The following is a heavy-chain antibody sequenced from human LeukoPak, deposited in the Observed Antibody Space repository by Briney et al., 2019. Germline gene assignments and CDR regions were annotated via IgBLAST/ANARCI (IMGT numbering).Heavy chain of an antibody. CDR1: GFTFSSYG. V-gene: IGHV3-33*01. CDR2: IWFDGSNK. D-gene: IGHD3-22*01. Sequence: GGSLRLSCAASGFTFSSYGMHWVRQAPGKGLEWVSVIWFDGSNKFYADSVKGRFTISRDNSKNTLYLQMNSLRAEDTAVYYCARAYYDSSGYNHAFDIWGQGTMVTVSS. CDR3: ARAYYDSSGYNHAFDI. J-gene: IGHJ3*02.